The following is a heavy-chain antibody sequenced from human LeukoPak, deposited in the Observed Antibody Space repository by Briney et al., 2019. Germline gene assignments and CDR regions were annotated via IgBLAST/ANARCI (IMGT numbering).Heavy chain of an antibody. Sequence: SETLSLTCTVSGYSISSGYHWGWIRQPPGKGLEWIGSIYYSGSTYYNPSLKSRVTISVDTSKNQFSLKLSSVTAADTAVYYCARVGQQLGYYYYYYMDVWGKGTTVTVSS. D-gene: IGHD6-13*01. J-gene: IGHJ6*03. CDR3: ARVGQQLGYYYYYYMDV. CDR2: IYYSGST. V-gene: IGHV4-38-2*02. CDR1: GYSISSGYH.